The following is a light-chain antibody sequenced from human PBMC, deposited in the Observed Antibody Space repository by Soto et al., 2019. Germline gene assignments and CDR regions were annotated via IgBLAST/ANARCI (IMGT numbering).Light chain of an antibody. CDR1: SGHSSYI. CDR3: ETWDRNTHTV. J-gene: IGLJ3*02. V-gene: IGLV4-60*02. Sequence: QLVLTQSSSASASLGSSVNLTCTLSSGHSSYIIAWHQQQPGKAPRYLMKLEGSGSYNKGSGVPDRFSGSSSGADRYLTISNLQFEDEADYYCETWDRNTHTVFGGGTKLTVL. CDR2: LEGSGSY.